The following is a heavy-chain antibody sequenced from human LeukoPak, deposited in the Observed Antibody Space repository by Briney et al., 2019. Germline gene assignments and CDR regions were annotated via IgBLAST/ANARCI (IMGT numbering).Heavy chain of an antibody. CDR1: GFTFSSYN. V-gene: IGHV3-48*01. J-gene: IGHJ4*02. D-gene: IGHD3-10*01. CDR2: ISSSSSTI. CDR3: ARDRSRGGSGSYSHDGDYFDY. Sequence: GGSLRLSCAASGFTFSSYNFNWVRQAPGKGLEWISYISSSSSTIYYADSVKGRFTISRDNAKKSLYLQMNSLRAEDTAVYYCARDRSRGGSGSYSHDGDYFDYWGQGTLVTVSS.